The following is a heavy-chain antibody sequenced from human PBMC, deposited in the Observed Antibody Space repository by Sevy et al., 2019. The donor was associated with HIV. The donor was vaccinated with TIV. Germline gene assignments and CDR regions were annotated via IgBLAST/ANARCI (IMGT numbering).Heavy chain of an antibody. V-gene: IGHV3-21*01. CDR2: ISSSSSYI. CDR3: AGDFVAVAGTGYYYYGMDV. J-gene: IGHJ6*02. Sequence: GGSLRLSCAASGFTFSSYSMNWVRQAPGKGLEWVSSISSSSSYIYYADSVKGRFTISRDNAKNSLYLKMNSLRAEDTVGYYFAGDFVAVAGTGYYYYGMDVWGQGTTVTVSS. CDR1: GFTFSSYS. D-gene: IGHD6-19*01.